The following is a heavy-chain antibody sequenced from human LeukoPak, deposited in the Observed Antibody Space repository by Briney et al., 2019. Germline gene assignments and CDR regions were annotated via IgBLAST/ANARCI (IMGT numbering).Heavy chain of an antibody. CDR1: GYTFTTYY. J-gene: IGHJ4*02. CDR3: AREYHGGYFDY. V-gene: IGHV1-46*01. Sequence: GASVKVSCKASGYTFTTYYMHWVRQAPGQGLEWMGMVDPRGGSTSYAQKFQGRVTMTRDTSTSTVNMELSSLRSEDTAVYYCAREYHGGYFDYWGQGTLVTVSS. D-gene: IGHD2-2*01. CDR2: VDPRGGST.